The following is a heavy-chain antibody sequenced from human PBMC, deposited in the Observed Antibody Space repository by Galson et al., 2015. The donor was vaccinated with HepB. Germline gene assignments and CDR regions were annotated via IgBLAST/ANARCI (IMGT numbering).Heavy chain of an antibody. Sequence: SLRLSCAASGFTFSSYAMSWVRQAPGKGLEWVSAISGSGGSTYYADSVKGRFTISRDNSKNTLYLQMNSLRAEDTAVYYCAKDRYAAPTYFDYWGQGTLVTVSS. D-gene: IGHD6-6*01. CDR3: AKDRYAAPTYFDY. V-gene: IGHV3-23*01. J-gene: IGHJ4*02. CDR1: GFTFSSYA. CDR2: ISGSGGST.